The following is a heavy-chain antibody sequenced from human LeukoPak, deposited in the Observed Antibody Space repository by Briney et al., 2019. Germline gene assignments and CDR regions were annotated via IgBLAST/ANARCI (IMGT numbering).Heavy chain of an antibody. Sequence: GSSVKVSCKASGGTFSNYALSWVRQAPGQGLEWMGGIIPIFGTAKYAQKFQGRVTITADKSTSTAYMELSSLRSEDTAVYYCATVGARNIVVVTPDYYFEHWGQGTLVTVSS. CDR1: GGTFSNYA. J-gene: IGHJ4*02. D-gene: IGHD2-21*02. CDR2: IIPIFGTA. CDR3: ATVGARNIVVVTPDYYFEH. V-gene: IGHV1-69*06.